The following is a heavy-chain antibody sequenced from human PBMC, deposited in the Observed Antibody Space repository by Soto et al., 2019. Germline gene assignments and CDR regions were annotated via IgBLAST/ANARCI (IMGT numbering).Heavy chain of an antibody. Sequence: QVQLQESGPGLVKPSQTLFLTCTVSGDSISSGDSYWSWIRQPPGQGLEWIGFIYHSGSTYYNPSLKSRVTISVDSSKNQFSLRLTSLTAADTAVYFCARSASDYSYYFDYWGQGTLVTVSS. J-gene: IGHJ4*02. CDR2: IYHSGST. D-gene: IGHD4-17*01. V-gene: IGHV4-30-4*01. CDR1: GDSISSGDSY. CDR3: ARSASDYSYYFDY.